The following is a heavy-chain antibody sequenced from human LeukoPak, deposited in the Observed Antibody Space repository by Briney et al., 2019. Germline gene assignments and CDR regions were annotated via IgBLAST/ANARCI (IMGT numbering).Heavy chain of an antibody. J-gene: IGHJ4*02. CDR2: INHSGST. CDR3: ARAYSSGWYYFDY. Sequence: PSETLSPTCAVYGGSFSGYYWSWIRQPPGKGLEWIGEINHSGSTNYNPSLKSRVTISVDTSKNQFSLKLSSVTAADTAVYYCARAYSSGWYYFDYWGQGTLVTVSS. D-gene: IGHD6-19*01. CDR1: GGSFSGYY. V-gene: IGHV4-34*01.